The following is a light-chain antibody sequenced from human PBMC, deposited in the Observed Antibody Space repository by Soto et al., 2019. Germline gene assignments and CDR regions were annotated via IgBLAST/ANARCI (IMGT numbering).Light chain of an antibody. V-gene: IGKV3-15*01. CDR3: EQYNNWPWT. Sequence: EIVMTQSPATLSVSPGESATLSCRASQSISSNLAWYQQKPGQAPRLLIDGASTRVTGIPARFSGSGSGTEFTLTISSLRSEDFAVYYCEQYNNWPWTFGQGTQVEVK. J-gene: IGKJ1*01. CDR1: QSISSN. CDR2: GAS.